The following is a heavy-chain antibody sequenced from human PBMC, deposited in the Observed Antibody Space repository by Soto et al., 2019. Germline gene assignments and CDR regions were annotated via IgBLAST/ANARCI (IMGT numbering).Heavy chain of an antibody. V-gene: IGHV4-59*08. D-gene: IGHD6-13*01. CDR3: ARRYGSSFDY. Sequence: PSETLSLPCTVSGGSISGDDWSWIRQPPGKGLEWIGYIYYSGSTNYNPSLKSRVTISVDTSKNQFSLKLSSVTAADTAVYYCARRYGSSFDYWGQGTLVTVSS. J-gene: IGHJ4*02. CDR2: IYYSGST. CDR1: GGSISGDD.